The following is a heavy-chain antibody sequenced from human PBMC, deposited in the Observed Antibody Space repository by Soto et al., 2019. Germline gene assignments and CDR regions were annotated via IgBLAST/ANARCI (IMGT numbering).Heavy chain of an antibody. V-gene: IGHV3-30*18. J-gene: IGHJ4*02. CDR2: ISYHGRDE. Sequence: QVQLVESGGGVVQPGRSLRLSCAASGFGLSNYGMHWVRQAPGKGLEWVAVISYHGRDEYYADSVKGRFTISRDTSKNPLYLQMNTLRPEDTAVYYCVKDHLMNTVTTGGYWGQGTLVTVSS. D-gene: IGHD4-17*01. CDR3: VKDHLMNTVTTGGY. CDR1: GFGLSNYG.